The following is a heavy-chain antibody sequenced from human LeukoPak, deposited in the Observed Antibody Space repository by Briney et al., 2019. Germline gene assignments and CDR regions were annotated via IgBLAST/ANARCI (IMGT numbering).Heavy chain of an antibody. D-gene: IGHD2-8*01. Sequence: GESLKISCKGSGYRFTSYLFGWVRQMPGKGLEWMGIIYPADSDTRYSPSFQGQVTISADKSISTAYLQWSSLKASVTAMYHCAGRSATKRDAFDIWGQGTMVTVSS. J-gene: IGHJ3*02. CDR1: GYRFTSYL. V-gene: IGHV5-51*01. CDR2: IYPADSDT. CDR3: AGRSATKRDAFDI.